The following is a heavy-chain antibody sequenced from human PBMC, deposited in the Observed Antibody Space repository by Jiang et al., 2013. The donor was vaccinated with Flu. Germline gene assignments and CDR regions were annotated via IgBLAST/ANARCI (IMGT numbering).Heavy chain of an antibody. V-gene: IGHV3-53*04. D-gene: IGHD2-2*01. CDR2: IYSGGST. J-gene: IGHJ4*02. Sequence: LLESGGGLVQPGESLRLSCAASGFTVSSNYMSWVRQAPGKGLEWVSVIYSGGSTYYADSVKGRFTISRHNSKNTLYLQMNSLRAEDTAVYYCARDVSCSSTSCTDYWGQGTLVTVSS. CDR3: ARDVSCSSTSCTDY. CDR1: GFTVSSNY.